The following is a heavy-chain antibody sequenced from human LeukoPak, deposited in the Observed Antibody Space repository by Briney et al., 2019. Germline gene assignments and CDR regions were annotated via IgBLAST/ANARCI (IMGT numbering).Heavy chain of an antibody. J-gene: IGHJ4*02. Sequence: ASVKVSCKASGYTFTGYYMHWVRQAPGQGLEWMGWINPNSGGTNYAQKFQGRVTMTRDTSISTAYMELSRLRSDDTAVYYCARGRSIVLMVYAQYYFDYWGQGTLVTVSS. CDR2: INPNSGGT. D-gene: IGHD2-8*01. V-gene: IGHV1-2*02. CDR1: GYTFTGYY. CDR3: ARGRSIVLMVYAQYYFDY.